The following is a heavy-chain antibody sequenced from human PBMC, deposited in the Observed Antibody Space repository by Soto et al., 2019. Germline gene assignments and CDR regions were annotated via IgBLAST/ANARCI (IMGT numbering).Heavy chain of an antibody. CDR1: GGTFSSFA. Sequence: SVKVSCTASGGTFSSFAISWVRQDPGQGLEWMGGIIPIFGKVDYTQKFQGRVTFTADESTSTAYMELSSLRSEDTAVYYCARAMDSSSSKTNYFYYGMDVWGQGTTVTVSS. D-gene: IGHD6-6*01. CDR2: IIPIFGKV. V-gene: IGHV1-69*01. CDR3: ARAMDSSSSKTNYFYYGMDV. J-gene: IGHJ6*02.